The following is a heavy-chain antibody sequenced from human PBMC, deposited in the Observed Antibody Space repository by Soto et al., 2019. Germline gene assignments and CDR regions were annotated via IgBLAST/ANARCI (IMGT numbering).Heavy chain of an antibody. CDR2: IFYSGTT. V-gene: IGHV4-31*03. Sequence: SETLSLTCTVSGGCISSGGYCWSWIRQHPGKGLEWIGYIFYSGTTYYNPSLKSRVTISVDTSKNQFSLKLSSVTAADTAVYYCESPSGSYGEDAFHISGQGTMVT. CDR3: ESPSGSYGEDAFHI. J-gene: IGHJ3*02. CDR1: GGCISSGGYC. D-gene: IGHD1-26*01.